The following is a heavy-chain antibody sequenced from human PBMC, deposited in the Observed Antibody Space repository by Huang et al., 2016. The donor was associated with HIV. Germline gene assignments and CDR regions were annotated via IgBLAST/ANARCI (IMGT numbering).Heavy chain of an antibody. D-gene: IGHD1-26*01. J-gene: IGHJ3*02. CDR1: GGTFNSYP. CDR2: IIPISGTA. V-gene: IGHV1-69*13. CDR3: ARQEDLLDAFDI. Sequence: VQLVQSGAEVKKPGSSVKVSCKASGGTFNSYPISWVRQAPGQGLEWMGGIIPISGTANYAKKFQGRGTIIADKTTSTTYMELSSLRSDDTAVYYCARQEDLLDAFDIWGQGTMVTVSS.